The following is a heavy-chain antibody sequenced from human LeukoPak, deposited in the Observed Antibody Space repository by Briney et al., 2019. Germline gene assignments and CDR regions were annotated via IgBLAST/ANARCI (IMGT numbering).Heavy chain of an antibody. Sequence: SETLSLTCAVYGGSFSGYYWSWIRQPPGKGLEWIGEINHSGSTNYNPSLKSRVTISVDTSKNQFSLKLSSATAADTAVYYCARRSRGIDYWGQGTLVTVSS. CDR3: ARRSRGIDY. CDR1: GGSFSGYY. CDR2: INHSGST. J-gene: IGHJ4*02. V-gene: IGHV4-34*01.